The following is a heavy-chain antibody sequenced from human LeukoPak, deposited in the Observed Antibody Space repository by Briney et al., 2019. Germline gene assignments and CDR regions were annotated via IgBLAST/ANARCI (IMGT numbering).Heavy chain of an antibody. CDR3: ARHGPYLGRLGWFDP. CDR1: GGSISIYY. D-gene: IGHD1-26*01. J-gene: IGHJ5*02. Sequence: SETLSLTCTVSGGSISIYYWSWIRQPPGKGLEWIGYISNTGDTNNNPSLKSRVAISLDTSKNQLSLQLSSVTAADTAVYFCARHGPYLGRLGWFDPWGQGTLVTVSS. V-gene: IGHV4-59*08. CDR2: ISNTGDT.